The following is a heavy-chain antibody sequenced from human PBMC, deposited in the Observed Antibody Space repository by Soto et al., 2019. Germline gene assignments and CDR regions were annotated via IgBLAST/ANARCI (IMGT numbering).Heavy chain of an antibody. J-gene: IGHJ5*02. V-gene: IGHV1-69*13. CDR2: IIPIFGTA. CDR1: GGTFSSYA. CDR3: ARVEPSEGDIVVVPADNWFDP. D-gene: IGHD2-2*01. Sequence: ASVKVSCKASGGTFSSYAISWVRQAPGQGLEWMGGIIPIFGTANYAQKFQGRVTITADESTSTAYMELSSLRSEDTAVYYCARVEPSEGDIVVVPADNWFDPWGQGTLVTVSS.